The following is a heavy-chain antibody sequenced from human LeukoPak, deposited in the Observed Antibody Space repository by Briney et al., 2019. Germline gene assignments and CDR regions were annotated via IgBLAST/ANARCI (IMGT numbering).Heavy chain of an antibody. CDR2: ISDSSSYI. CDR1: GFTSSNYS. Sequence: GGSLRLSCAASGFTSSNYSMNWVRQAPGKGLEWVSCISDSSSYIFYSDSVQGRFTISRDNAKNSLYLQMNSLRAEDTAVYYCARDGVWFGELLTFFDYWGQGALVTVSS. D-gene: IGHD3-10*01. V-gene: IGHV3-21*01. J-gene: IGHJ4*02. CDR3: ARDGVWFGELLTFFDY.